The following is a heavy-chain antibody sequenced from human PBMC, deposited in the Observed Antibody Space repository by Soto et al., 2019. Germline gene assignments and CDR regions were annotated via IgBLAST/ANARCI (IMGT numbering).Heavy chain of an antibody. D-gene: IGHD4-4*01. CDR2: IIPIFGTA. CDR3: ARVGDYSNYVGYYYYGMDV. J-gene: IGHJ6*02. CDR1: GGTFSSYA. V-gene: IGHV1-69*01. Sequence: QVQLVQSGAEVQKPGSSVKVSCKASGGTFSSYAISWVRQAPGQGLEWMGGIIPIFGTANYAQKFQGRVTITADDSTSTAYMELSSLRSEDTAVYYCARVGDYSNYVGYYYYGMDVWGQGTTVTVSS.